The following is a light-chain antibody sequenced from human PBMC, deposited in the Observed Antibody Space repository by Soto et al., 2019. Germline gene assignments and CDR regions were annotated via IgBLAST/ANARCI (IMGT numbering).Light chain of an antibody. CDR2: GSS. Sequence: EIVLTQSPGTLSLSPGQRATLSCRASQNIRSNYVAWYQQKPGQAPRLLIFGSSSTATGIPDRFSASGSGTDFTLTISRLEPEDFAVYYCQQYGSEPLTFGGGTKVEI. CDR3: QQYGSEPLT. CDR1: QNIRSNY. V-gene: IGKV3-20*01. J-gene: IGKJ4*01.